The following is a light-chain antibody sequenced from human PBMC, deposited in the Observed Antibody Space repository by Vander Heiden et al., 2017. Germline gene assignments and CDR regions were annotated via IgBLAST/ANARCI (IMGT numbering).Light chain of an antibody. J-gene: IGLJ2*01. CDR1: SSDVGSYNL. CDR2: EGS. CDR3: SSYASSSTLGV. Sequence: QPITISCTGTSSDVGSYNLVSWYQQHPGKAPKLMIYEGSKRPSGVSNRFSGSKSGNTASLTISGLQAEDEADYYCSSYASSSTLGVFGGGTKLTVL. V-gene: IGLV2-23*01.